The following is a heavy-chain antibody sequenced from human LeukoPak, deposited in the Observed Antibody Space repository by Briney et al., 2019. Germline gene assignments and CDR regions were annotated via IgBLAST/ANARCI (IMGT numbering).Heavy chain of an antibody. D-gene: IGHD5-12*01. Sequence: SETLSLTCTVFGGSISSSSYYWGWIRQPPGKGLEWIGSIYYSGSTYYNPSLKSRVTISVDTSKNQFSLKLSSVTAADTAVYYCARMDIVATDWGQGTLVTVSS. CDR2: IYYSGST. J-gene: IGHJ4*02. CDR1: GGSISSSSYY. CDR3: ARMDIVATD. V-gene: IGHV4-39*07.